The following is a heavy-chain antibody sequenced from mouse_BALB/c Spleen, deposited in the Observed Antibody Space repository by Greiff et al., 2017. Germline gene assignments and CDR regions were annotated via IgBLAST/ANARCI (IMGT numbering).Heavy chain of an antibody. D-gene: IGHD2-3*01. CDR2: ISDGGSYT. CDR1: GFTFSDYY. CDR3: ARGYYRLYYAMDY. V-gene: IGHV5-4*02. J-gene: IGHJ4*01. Sequence: EVMLVESGGGLVKPGGSLKLSCAASGFTFSDYYMYWVRQTPEKRLEWVATISDGGSYTYYPDSVKGRFTISRDNAKNNLYLQMSSLKSEDTAMYYCARGYYRLYYAMDYWGQGTSVTVSS.